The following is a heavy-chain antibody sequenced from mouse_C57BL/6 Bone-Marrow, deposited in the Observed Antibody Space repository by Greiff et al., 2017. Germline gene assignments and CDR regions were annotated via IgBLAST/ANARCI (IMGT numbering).Heavy chain of an antibody. CDR3: ARHHYGSFDY. CDR2: ISGGGGNT. D-gene: IGHD1-1*01. CDR1: GFTFSSYT. V-gene: IGHV5-9*01. Sequence: EVMLVESGGGLVKPGGSLKLSCAASGFTFSSYTMSWVRQTPEKRLEWVATISGGGGNTYYPDSVKGRFTISRDNAKNTLYLQMSSLRSEDTALYYCARHHYGSFDYWGQGTTLTVSS. J-gene: IGHJ2*01.